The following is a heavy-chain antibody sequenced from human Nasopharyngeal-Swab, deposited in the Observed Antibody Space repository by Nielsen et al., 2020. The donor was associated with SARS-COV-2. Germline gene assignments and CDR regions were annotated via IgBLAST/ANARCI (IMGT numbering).Heavy chain of an antibody. CDR3: AILVAARDFDY. V-gene: IGHV3-43*02. CDR1: GFTFRSYA. CDR2: ISGDGDSA. Sequence: GGSLRLSCAASGFTFRSYAMHWVRQTPGKGLEWVSLISGDGDSAYYADSIKGRFTISIDNRKNSLYLQMNSLRPEDTALYYCAILVAARDFDYWGQGTLVTVSS. D-gene: IGHD6-6*01. J-gene: IGHJ4*02.